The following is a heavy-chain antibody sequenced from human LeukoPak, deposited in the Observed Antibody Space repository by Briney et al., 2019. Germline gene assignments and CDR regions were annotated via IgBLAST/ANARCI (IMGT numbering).Heavy chain of an antibody. CDR1: GATVTSYA. CDR2: IIPVFGTA. D-gene: IGHD2-2*01. CDR3: GRDPGYCSSTSCYHQGYFDY. J-gene: IGHJ4*02. V-gene: IGHV1-69*05. Sequence: ASVTLCCKAFGATVTSYAISWVRQAPGQGLECMGGIIPVFGTANYAQKFQHRVTITTDESTSTAYMELCRLRSEDTAVCYCGRDPGYCSSTSCYHQGYFDYWGQGTLVTVSS.